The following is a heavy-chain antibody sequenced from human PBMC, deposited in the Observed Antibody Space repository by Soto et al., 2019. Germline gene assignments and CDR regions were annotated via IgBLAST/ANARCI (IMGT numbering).Heavy chain of an antibody. J-gene: IGHJ4*02. CDR3: AKDRGTVTTAFDY. CDR1: GSTFSSSE. V-gene: IGHV3-48*03. D-gene: IGHD4-4*01. Sequence: GGSLRLSCAASGSTFSSSEMHWVRQAPGKGLEWVSYISKSSSVIYYADSVKGRFTSSRDNAKKLLYLQMNSLRDEDTAVYYCAKDRGTVTTAFDYSVQG. CDR2: ISKSSSVI.